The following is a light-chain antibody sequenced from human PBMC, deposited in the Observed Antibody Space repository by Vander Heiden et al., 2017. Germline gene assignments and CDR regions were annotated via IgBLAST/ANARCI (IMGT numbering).Light chain of an antibody. Sequence: DVRFTQPPSTLSTSVGDRVTISFRTSQNIDLWLAWYQQRPGNAPQLMIYKASTLQSGVPSRISGSGSGTEFSLTISNLQPEDSAIYYCQQYDKSWTFGPGTRVQVK. CDR2: KAS. CDR1: QNIDLW. CDR3: QQYDKSWT. V-gene: IGKV1-5*03. J-gene: IGKJ1*01.